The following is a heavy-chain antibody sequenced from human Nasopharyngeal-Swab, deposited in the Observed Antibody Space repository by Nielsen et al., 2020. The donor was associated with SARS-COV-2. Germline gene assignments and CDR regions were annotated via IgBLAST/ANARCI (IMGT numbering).Heavy chain of an antibody. CDR1: GGSFSGYY. J-gene: IGHJ6*02. CDR2: INHSGST. D-gene: IGHD3-10*01. Sequence: GSLRLSCAVYGGSFSGYYWSWIRQPPGKGLEWIGEINHSGSTNYNPSLKSRVTISVDTSKNQFSLKLSSVTAADTAVYYCARGMWFRELSTTFYYYGMDVWGQGTTVTVSS. V-gene: IGHV4-34*01. CDR3: ARGMWFRELSTTFYYYGMDV.